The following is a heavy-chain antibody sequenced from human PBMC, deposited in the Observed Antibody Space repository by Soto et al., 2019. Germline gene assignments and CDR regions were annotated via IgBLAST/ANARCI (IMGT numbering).Heavy chain of an antibody. D-gene: IGHD2-2*01. V-gene: IGHV1-69*04. Sequence: SVKVSCKASGGTFSSYTISWVRQAPGQGLEWMGRIIPILGIANCAQKFQGRVTITADKSTSTAYMELSSLRSEDTAVYYCARDHQDIVVVPAATSYYYYYMDVWRKGTTVTVSS. CDR3: ARDHQDIVVVPAATSYYYYYMDV. CDR1: GGTFSSYT. J-gene: IGHJ6*03. CDR2: IIPILGIA.